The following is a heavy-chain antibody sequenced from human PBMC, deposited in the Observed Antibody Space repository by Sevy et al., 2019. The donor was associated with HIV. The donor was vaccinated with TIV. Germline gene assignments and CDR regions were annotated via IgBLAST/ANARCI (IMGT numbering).Heavy chain of an antibody. Sequence: GGSLRLSCAASGFTFSNDAMHWVRQAPGKGLEYVSAISSNGRYTYYANSAKGRFTISRDNSKNTLYLQMGSLRTEDMAMYYCASIGFAEYGDNWGLGTLVTVSS. V-gene: IGHV3-64*01. CDR1: GFTFSNDA. D-gene: IGHD4-17*01. CDR3: ASIGFAEYGDN. CDR2: ISSNGRYT. J-gene: IGHJ4*02.